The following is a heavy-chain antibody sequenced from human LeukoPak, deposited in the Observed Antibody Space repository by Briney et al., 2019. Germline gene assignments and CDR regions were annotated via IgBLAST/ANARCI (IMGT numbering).Heavy chain of an antibody. D-gene: IGHD6-6*01. J-gene: IGHJ3*02. CDR2: IKEDESEK. Sequence: GGSLRLSCAASGFTFSNYWMSWVRQAPGKGLEWVANIKEDESEKYYVDSVKGRFTISRDNSKNTLYLQMNSLRAEDTAVYYCAGSSPYEVGAFDIWGQGTMVTVSS. CDR3: AGSSPYEVGAFDI. V-gene: IGHV3-7*01. CDR1: GFTFSNYW.